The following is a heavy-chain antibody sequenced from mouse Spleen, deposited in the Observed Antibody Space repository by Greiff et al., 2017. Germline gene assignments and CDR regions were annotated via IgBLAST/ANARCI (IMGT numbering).Heavy chain of an antibody. CDR2: IYPGDGDT. CDR1: GYAFSSSW. J-gene: IGHJ2*01. D-gene: IGHD1-1*01. V-gene: IGHV1-82*01. Sequence: VKLQESGPELVKPGASVKISCKASGYAFSSSWMNWVKQRPGKGLEWIGRIYPGDGDTNYNGKFKGKATLTADKSSSTAYMQLSSPTSEDSAVYFCARGGAITTVGYFDYWGQGTTLTVSS. CDR3: ARGGAITTVGYFDY.